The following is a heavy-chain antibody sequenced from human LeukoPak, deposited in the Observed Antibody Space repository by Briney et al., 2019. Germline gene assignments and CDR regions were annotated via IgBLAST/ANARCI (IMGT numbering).Heavy chain of an antibody. Sequence: PGGSLRLSCAASGFTVSSYYMTWVRQAPGKGLEWVSVIYSGGSTYYADSVKGRVAISRDNSNNTVFLQMNIVRAEDTAVYYCARDGAAAANNWFDPWGQGTLVTVSS. V-gene: IGHV3-66*01. CDR1: GFTVSSYY. CDR3: ARDGAAAANNWFDP. D-gene: IGHD6-13*01. J-gene: IGHJ5*02. CDR2: IYSGGST.